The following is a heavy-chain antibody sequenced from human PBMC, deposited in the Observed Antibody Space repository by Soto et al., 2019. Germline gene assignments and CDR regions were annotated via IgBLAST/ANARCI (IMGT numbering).Heavy chain of an antibody. D-gene: IGHD1-26*01. CDR1: GGSVSSEHW. J-gene: IGHJ4*02. CDR2: SYHSGRT. Sequence: QVQLQESGPGVVKPSGTLSLTCAVSGGSVSSEHWWSWVRLPPGKGLEWIGESYHSGRTNYNPAVKSRVTISLDQSKNQLSLFLNSVTDAVPGVYYCARDRPCYGRAFDYWGQGTLVTVSS. V-gene: IGHV4-4*02. CDR3: ARDRPCYGRAFDY.